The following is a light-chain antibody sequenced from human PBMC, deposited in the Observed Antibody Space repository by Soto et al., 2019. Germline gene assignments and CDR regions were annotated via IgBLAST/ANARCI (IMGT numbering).Light chain of an antibody. CDR2: GAS. CDR3: QQYDKWPLT. Sequence: EILVTQSPATLSVSPGERATLSCRASQSVSSNLAWYMQKPGQAPRLLIYGASTRATGIPARFSGSGSGTEFTLTISSLQSEDFVLYYCQQYDKWPLTFGGGTKXE. J-gene: IGKJ4*01. V-gene: IGKV3-15*01. CDR1: QSVSSN.